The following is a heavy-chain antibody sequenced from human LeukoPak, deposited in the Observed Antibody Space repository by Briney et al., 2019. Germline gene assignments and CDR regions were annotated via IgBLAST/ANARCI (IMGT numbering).Heavy chain of an antibody. CDR2: IFGSGYNT. D-gene: IGHD5-12*01. CDR3: ARASGYSGYDPFDY. Sequence: GGSLRLSCAASGFRFSIYTMSWVRQAPGKGLEWVAGIFGSGYNTYYADSVKGRFTISRDNSKNTLYLQMNTLRAEDTAVYYCARASGYSGYDPFDYWGQGTLVTVSS. CDR1: GFRFSIYT. V-gene: IGHV3-23*01. J-gene: IGHJ4*02.